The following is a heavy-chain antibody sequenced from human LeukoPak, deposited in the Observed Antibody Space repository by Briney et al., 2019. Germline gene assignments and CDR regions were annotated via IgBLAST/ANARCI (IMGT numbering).Heavy chain of an antibody. CDR2: FDPEDGET. CDR1: GYTLTELF. V-gene: IGHV1-24*01. CDR3: ATSTYGSGIYYFDY. Sequence: ASVKVSCKVSGYTLTELFMHWVRQAPGKGLEWMGGFDPEDGETIYAQKFQGRVTMTEDTSTDTAYMELSSLRSEDTAVYYCATSTYGSGIYYFDYWGQGTLVTVSS. D-gene: IGHD3-10*01. J-gene: IGHJ4*02.